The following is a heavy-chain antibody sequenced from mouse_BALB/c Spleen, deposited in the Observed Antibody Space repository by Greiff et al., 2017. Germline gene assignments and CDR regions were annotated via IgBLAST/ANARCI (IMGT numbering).Heavy chain of an antibody. CDR2: IDPSDSYT. V-gene: IGHV1S127*01. J-gene: IGHJ3*01. Sequence: VQLQQPGAELVKPGASVKMSCKASGYTFTSYWMHWVKQRPGQGLEWIGVIDPSDSYTSYNQKFKGKATLTVDTSSSTAYMQLSSLTSEDSAVYYWTREAHRYDSVWFAYWGQGTLVTVSA. D-gene: IGHD2-14*01. CDR3: TREAHRYDSVWFAY. CDR1: GYTFTSYW.